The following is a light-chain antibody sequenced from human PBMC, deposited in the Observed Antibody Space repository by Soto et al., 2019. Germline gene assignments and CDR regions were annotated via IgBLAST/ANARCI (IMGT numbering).Light chain of an antibody. V-gene: IGLV2-14*01. CDR1: SSDIGAYDY. CDR2: EVN. Sequence: QSALTQPASLSGSPGQSITIPCTGTSSDIGAYDYVSWFQQHPGKAPKLMISEVNNRPSGVSNRFSGSKSGNTAYLTISGLQVEDEAEYFCFSFKTASTHVFGPGPKVTVL. J-gene: IGLJ1*01. CDR3: FSFKTASTHV.